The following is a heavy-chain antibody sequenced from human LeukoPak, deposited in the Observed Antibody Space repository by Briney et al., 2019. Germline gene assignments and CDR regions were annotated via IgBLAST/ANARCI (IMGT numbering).Heavy chain of an antibody. CDR2: IWYDGSKK. Sequence: GGSLRLSCAASGFTFSSYGMHWVRQAPGKGLEWVALIWYDGSKKYYADSVKGRFTISRDNSNNTLYLQMNSLRAEDTAVYYCARGLSEADYRGQGTLVTVSS. D-gene: IGHD6-19*01. V-gene: IGHV3-33*01. CDR3: ARGLSEADY. CDR1: GFTFSSYG. J-gene: IGHJ4*02.